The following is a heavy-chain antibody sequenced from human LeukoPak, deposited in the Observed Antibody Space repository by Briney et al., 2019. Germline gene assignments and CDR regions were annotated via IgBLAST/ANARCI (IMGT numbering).Heavy chain of an antibody. D-gene: IGHD5-18*01. CDR1: GLTFGNYA. J-gene: IGHJ4*02. V-gene: IGHV3-49*04. CDR3: TTGYIYFDY. CDR2: IRSKAYGGTT. Sequence: PGQSLRLSCTASGLTFGNYAMSWVRQAPGKGLEWVGFIRSKAYGGTTEYAASVKGRFTISRDDSKSIAYLQMNSLKTEDTAVYYCTTGYIYFDYWGQGTLVTVSS.